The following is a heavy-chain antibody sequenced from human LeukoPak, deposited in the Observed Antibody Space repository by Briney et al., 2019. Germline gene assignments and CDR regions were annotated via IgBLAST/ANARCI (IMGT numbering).Heavy chain of an antibody. CDR3: ARFVGACSGGNCYSDY. J-gene: IGHJ4*02. Sequence: GGSLRLSCAASGFTFSSYWIAWVRQMSGKGLEWMGIIYPGDSDTRYSPSFQGQVTISADKSINTAYLQWNSLKASDTAIYYCARFVGACSGGNCYSDYWGQGTLVTVSS. D-gene: IGHD2-15*01. CDR2: IYPGDSDT. CDR1: GFTFSSYW. V-gene: IGHV5-51*01.